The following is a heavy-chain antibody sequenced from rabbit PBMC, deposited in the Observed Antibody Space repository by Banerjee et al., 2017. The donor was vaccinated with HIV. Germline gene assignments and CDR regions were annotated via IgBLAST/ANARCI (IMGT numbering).Heavy chain of an antibody. J-gene: IGHJ4*01. CDR3: ARDLAGVIGWNFNL. Sequence: QEQLVESGGGLVTLGGSLKLSCKASGIDFSRYGISWVRQAPGKGLEWIAYIYPDYGSTDYASWVNGRFTISLDNAQNTVFLQMTSLTAADTATYFCARDLAGVIGWNFNLWGPGTLVTVS. CDR1: GIDFSRYG. V-gene: IGHV1S47*01. D-gene: IGHD4-1*01. CDR2: IYPDYGST.